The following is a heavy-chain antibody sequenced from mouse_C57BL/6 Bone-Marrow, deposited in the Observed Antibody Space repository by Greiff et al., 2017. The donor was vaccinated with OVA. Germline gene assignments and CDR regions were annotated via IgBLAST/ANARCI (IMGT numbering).Heavy chain of an antibody. V-gene: IGHV5-4*03. CDR1: GFTFSSYA. J-gene: IGHJ2*01. Sequence: EVMLVESGGGLVKPGGSLKLSCAASGFTFSSYAMSWVRQTPEKRLEWVATISDGGSYTYYPDNVKGRFTISRDNAKNNLYLQMSHLKSEDTAMYYCAGAGYGFYDFDYWGQGTTLTVSS. CDR3: AGAGYGFYDFDY. D-gene: IGHD2-3*01. CDR2: ISDGGSYT.